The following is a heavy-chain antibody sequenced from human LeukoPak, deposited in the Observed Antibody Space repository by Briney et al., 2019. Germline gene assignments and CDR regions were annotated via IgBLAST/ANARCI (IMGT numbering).Heavy chain of an antibody. J-gene: IGHJ4*02. CDR3: AREILAPGKTHDY. CDR1: GFTFSSYW. CDR2: INDDGSAT. V-gene: IGHV3-74*01. Sequence: GGSLRLSCAASGFTFSSYWMHWVRQVPGKGLVWVSRINDDGSATFYADSVKGRFTISRDNAKNTLFLQMSSLRAEGTAVYFCAREILAPGKTHDYWGQGTLVTVSS.